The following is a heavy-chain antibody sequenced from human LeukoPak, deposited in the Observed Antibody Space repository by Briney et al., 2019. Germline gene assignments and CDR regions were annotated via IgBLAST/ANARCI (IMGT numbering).Heavy chain of an antibody. Sequence: GGSLRLSCAASGFTFSSYEMNWVRQAPGKGLEWVSYISSSGSNIKYADSVKGRFTISRGNAKNSVYLQMNSLRAEDTAVYYCARDIKGQYQDAFDIWGQGTMVTVSS. CDR2: ISSSGSNI. D-gene: IGHD2-2*01. J-gene: IGHJ3*02. CDR1: GFTFSSYE. V-gene: IGHV3-48*03. CDR3: ARDIKGQYQDAFDI.